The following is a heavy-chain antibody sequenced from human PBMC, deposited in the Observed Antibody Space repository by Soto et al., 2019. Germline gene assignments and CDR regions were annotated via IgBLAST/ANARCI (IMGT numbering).Heavy chain of an antibody. CDR2: ISAYNGNT. J-gene: IGHJ4*02. CDR1: GYTFTSYG. V-gene: IGHV1-18*01. D-gene: IGHD6-6*01. Sequence: ASVKVSCKASGYTFTSYGISWVRQAPGQGLEWMGWISAYNGNTNYAQKLQGRVTMTTDTSTSTAYMELRSLRAEDTAVYYCAKDLEAARPEGYYFDYWGQGTLVTVSS. CDR3: AKDLEAARPEGYYFDY.